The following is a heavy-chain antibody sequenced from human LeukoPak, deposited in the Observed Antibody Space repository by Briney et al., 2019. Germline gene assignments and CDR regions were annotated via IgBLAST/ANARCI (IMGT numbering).Heavy chain of an antibody. CDR1: GFTFSSYW. CDR2: IKQDGSEK. D-gene: IGHD2-21*01. J-gene: IGHJ4*02. Sequence: GRSLRLSCAASGFTFSSYWMSRVRQAPGKGLEWVANIKQDGSEKYYVDSVKGRFTISRDNAKNSLYLQLNSLRAEDTAVNYCVRTGVLWWGRRVCYFDYWGQGTLVTVSS. V-gene: IGHV3-7*01. CDR3: VRTGVLWWGRRVCYFDY.